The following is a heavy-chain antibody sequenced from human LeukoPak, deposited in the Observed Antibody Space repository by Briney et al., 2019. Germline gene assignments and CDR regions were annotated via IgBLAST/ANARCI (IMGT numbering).Heavy chain of an antibody. V-gene: IGHV4-34*01. D-gene: IGHD3-10*01. CDR1: GGSFSGYY. Sequence: PSETLSLTCAVYGGSFSGYYWSWIRQPPGKGLEGIGEINHSGSTNYNPSLKSRVTISVDTCKNQFSLKLSYVTAADRAVYYCARRRGITMVRGVIPFDPWGQGTLVTVSS. J-gene: IGHJ5*02. CDR3: ARRRGITMVRGVIPFDP. CDR2: INHSGST.